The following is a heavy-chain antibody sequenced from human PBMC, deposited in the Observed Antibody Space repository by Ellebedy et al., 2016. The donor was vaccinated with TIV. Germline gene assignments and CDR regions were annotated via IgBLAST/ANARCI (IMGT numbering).Heavy chain of an antibody. Sequence: GESLKISCAASGFTFNDAWINWVRQAPGKGLEWVGRVKSKADGGATDYAAPVKGRFTIPRDDSKKTLFLQMNSLKTEDTAVYYCSTDSVYSGSYDYYYYGLDVWGQGTTVTVSS. D-gene: IGHD1-26*01. CDR1: GFTFNDAW. J-gene: IGHJ6*02. CDR3: STDSVYSGSYDYYYYGLDV. V-gene: IGHV3-15*01. CDR2: VKSKADGGAT.